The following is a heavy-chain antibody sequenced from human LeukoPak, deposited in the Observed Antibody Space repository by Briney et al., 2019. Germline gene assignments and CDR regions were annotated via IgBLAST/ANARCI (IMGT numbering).Heavy chain of an antibody. V-gene: IGHV3-9*01. J-gene: IGHJ4*02. CDR1: GFTFYDYA. Sequence: SLRLSCAASGFTFYDYAMHWVRQAPGKGLEWVSGISWNSGSIGYADSVKGRFTISRDNAKNSLYLQMNSLRAEDTALYYCAKDNLGYFDYWGQGTLVTVSS. CDR2: ISWNSGSI. CDR3: AKDNLGYFDY. D-gene: IGHD2-15*01.